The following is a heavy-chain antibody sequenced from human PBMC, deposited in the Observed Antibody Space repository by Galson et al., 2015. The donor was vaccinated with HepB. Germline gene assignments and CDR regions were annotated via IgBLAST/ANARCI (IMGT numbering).Heavy chain of an antibody. CDR1: GYTFTSYY. CDR2: INPSGGST. V-gene: IGHV1-46*01. Sequence: SVKVSCKASGYTFTSYYMHWVRQAPGQGLEWMGIINPSGGSTSYAQKFQGRVTMTRDTSTSTAYMELSSLRSEDTAVYYCAAQGGDIVVVPAATHYYYYYMDVWGKGTTVTVSS. CDR3: AAQGGDIVVVPAATHYYYYYMDV. D-gene: IGHD2-2*01. J-gene: IGHJ6*03.